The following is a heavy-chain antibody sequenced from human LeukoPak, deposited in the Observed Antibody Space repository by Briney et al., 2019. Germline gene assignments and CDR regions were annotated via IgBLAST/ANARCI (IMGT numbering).Heavy chain of an antibody. CDR3: ARLFGSVRMTTVAHFDY. V-gene: IGHV4-39*01. D-gene: IGHD4-23*01. CDR2: IYFTGST. J-gene: IGHJ4*02. Sequence: SETLSLTCAVYGGSFSGYYWGWIRQPPGKGLEWIGSIYFTGSTYYNPSLKSRVTISVNTSKNQFSLRLSSVTAADTAVYYCARLFGSVRMTTVAHFDYWGQGTLVTVSS. CDR1: GGSFSGYY.